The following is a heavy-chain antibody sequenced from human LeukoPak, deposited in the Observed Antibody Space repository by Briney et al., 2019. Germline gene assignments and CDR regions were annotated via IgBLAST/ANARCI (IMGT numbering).Heavy chain of an antibody. CDR3: AKGYSYKPAFDY. V-gene: IGHV3-48*02. D-gene: IGHD5-18*01. J-gene: IGHJ4*02. Sequence: PRGSLRLSCVASGFSLSNYNMNWVRQAPGKGLEWISCITTSSSTMDYADSVKGRFTISRDNAKNSLYLQMNGLRDEETAVYYCAKGYSYKPAFDYWGQGTLVTVSS. CDR2: ITTSSSTM. CDR1: GFSLSNYN.